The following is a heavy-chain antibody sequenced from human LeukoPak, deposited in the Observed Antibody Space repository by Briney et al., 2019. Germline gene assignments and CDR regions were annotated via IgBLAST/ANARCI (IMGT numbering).Heavy chain of an antibody. J-gene: IGHJ5*02. D-gene: IGHD1-1*01. CDR3: ARDPLIQLERPTYNWFDP. CDR2: INTNTGNP. Sequence: ASVKVSCKASGYTFTNYAMNWVRQAPGHGLEWMGCINTNTGNPTYVQGFTGRFVFSLDTSVSTAYLQISSLKAEDTAIYYCARDPLIQLERPTYNWFDPWGQGTLVTVSS. CDR1: GYTFTNYA. V-gene: IGHV7-4-1*02.